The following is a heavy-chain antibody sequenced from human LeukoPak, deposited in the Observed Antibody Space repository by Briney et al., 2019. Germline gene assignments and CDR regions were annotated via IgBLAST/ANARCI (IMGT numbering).Heavy chain of an antibody. V-gene: IGHV3-66*01. CDR1: GFTVSSNY. D-gene: IGHD2-15*01. CDR3: AINSVGSTPPGPNAFDI. J-gene: IGHJ3*02. CDR2: IYSGGST. Sequence: GGSLRLSCAASGFTVSSNYMSWVRQAPGKGLEWVPVIYSGGSTYYADSVKGRFTISRDNSKNTLYLQVNSLRAEDTAVYYCAINSVGSTPPGPNAFDIWGQGTMVTVSS.